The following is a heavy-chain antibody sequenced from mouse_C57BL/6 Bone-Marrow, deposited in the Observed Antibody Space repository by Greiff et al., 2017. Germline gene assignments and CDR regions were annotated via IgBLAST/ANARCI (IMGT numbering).Heavy chain of an antibody. CDR3: ARSQFITTVVANWYFDF. Sequence: VQLQQPGAELVRPGSSVKLSCKASGYTFTSYWMDWVKQRPGQGLEWIGNIYPSDSETHYNQKFKDKATLTVDKSSSTAYMQLSSLTSEVSAVYYCARSQFITTVVANWYFDFGGRGTTVTVSA. CDR1: GYTFTSYW. V-gene: IGHV1-61*01. CDR2: IYPSDSET. D-gene: IGHD1-1*01. J-gene: IGHJ1*03.